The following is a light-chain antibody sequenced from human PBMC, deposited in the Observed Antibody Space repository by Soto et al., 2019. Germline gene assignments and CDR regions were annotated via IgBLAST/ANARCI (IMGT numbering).Light chain of an antibody. V-gene: IGLV2-14*01. CDR1: SSDVGGYNY. CDR3: SSYTSSSTWV. Sequence: QFVLTQPASVSGSPGQSITISCTGTSSDVGGYNYVSWYQQHPGKAPKLMIYDVSNRPSGVSNRFSGSKSGNTASLTISGLQAEDEADYYCSSYTSSSTWVVGGGTKLTVL. CDR2: DVS. J-gene: IGLJ3*02.